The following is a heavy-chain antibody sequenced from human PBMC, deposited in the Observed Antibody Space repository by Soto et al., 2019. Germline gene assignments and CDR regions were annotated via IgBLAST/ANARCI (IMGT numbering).Heavy chain of an antibody. Sequence: QVHLVQSGAEVKKPGASVKVSCQGSGYAFTTYGITWVRQAPGQGLEWMGWISAHNGNTNYAQKLQGRVTVTRDTSTSTAYXELXXXXXXXXXXXXCARXRYGDYWGQGALVTVSS. V-gene: IGHV1-18*01. CDR3: ARXRYGDY. CDR1: GYAFTTYG. J-gene: IGHJ4*02. CDR2: ISAHNGNT. D-gene: IGHD1-1*01.